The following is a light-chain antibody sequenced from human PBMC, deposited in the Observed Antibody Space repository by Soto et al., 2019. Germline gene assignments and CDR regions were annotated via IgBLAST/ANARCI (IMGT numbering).Light chain of an antibody. CDR2: AAS. CDR1: QGIRSD. CDR3: LQEYNYPRT. Sequence: AIQMTQSPSSLSASVGDRVTITCRASQGIRSDLGWYQQKPGKAPKLLIFAASILQTGVPSRFNGSGSGTDFTLTINSLQPEDFATYYCLQEYNYPRTFGQGTKVELK. J-gene: IGKJ1*01. V-gene: IGKV1-6*01.